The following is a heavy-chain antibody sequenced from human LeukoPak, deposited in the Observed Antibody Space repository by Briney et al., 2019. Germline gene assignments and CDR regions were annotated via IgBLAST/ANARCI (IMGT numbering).Heavy chain of an antibody. CDR3: ARDRRYYGSGSRNWFDP. CDR2: INAGNGNT. J-gene: IGHJ5*02. V-gene: IGHV1-3*01. CDR1: GYTFTSYA. D-gene: IGHD3-10*01. Sequence: ASVKVSCKASGYTFTSYAMHWVRQAPGQGLEWMGWINAGNGNTKYSQKFQGRVTITRDTSASTAYMELSSLRSEDTAVYYCARDRRYYGSGSRNWFDPWGQGTLVTVSS.